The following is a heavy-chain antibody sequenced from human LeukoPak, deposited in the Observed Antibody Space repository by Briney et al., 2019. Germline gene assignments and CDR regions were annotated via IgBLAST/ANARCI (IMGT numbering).Heavy chain of an antibody. CDR2: MNANSGNT. CDR1: GYTFTSYD. D-gene: IGHD3-22*01. V-gene: IGHV1-8*01. CDR3: ARGHYYDSSGSYYYYGMDV. J-gene: IGHJ6*02. Sequence: ASVKVSCKASGYTFTSYDINWVRQATGQGLEWMGWMNANSGNTGYAQKFQGRVTMTRNTSISTAYMELSSLRSEDTAVYYCARGHYYDSSGSYYYYGMDVWGQGTTVTVSS.